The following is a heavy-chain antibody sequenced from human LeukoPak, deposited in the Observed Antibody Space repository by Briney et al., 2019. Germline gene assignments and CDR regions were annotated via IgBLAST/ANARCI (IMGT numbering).Heavy chain of an antibody. V-gene: IGHV1-8*01. D-gene: IGHD4-17*01. J-gene: IGHJ5*02. CDR3: ARGVYGDYGDLNWFDP. Sequence: ASVKVFCKASGYTFTSYDINWVRQATGQGLEWMGWMNPNSGNTGYAQKFQGRVTMTRNTSISTAYMELSSLRSEDTAVYYCARGVYGDYGDLNWFDPWGQGTLVTVSS. CDR1: GYTFTSYD. CDR2: MNPNSGNT.